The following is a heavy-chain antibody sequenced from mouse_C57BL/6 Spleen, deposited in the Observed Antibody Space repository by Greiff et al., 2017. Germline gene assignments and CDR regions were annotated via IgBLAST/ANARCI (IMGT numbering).Heavy chain of an antibody. CDR2: ISYDGSN. D-gene: IGHD1-1*01. CDR3: ARERDYYGAWFAY. Sequence: EVKLQESGPGLVKPSQSLSLTCSVTGYSITSGYYWNWIRQFPGNKLEWMGYISYDGSNNYNPSLKNRISITRDTSKHQFFLKLNSVTTEDTATYYCARERDYYGAWFAYWGQGTLVTVSA. CDR1: GYSITSGYY. J-gene: IGHJ3*01. V-gene: IGHV3-6*01.